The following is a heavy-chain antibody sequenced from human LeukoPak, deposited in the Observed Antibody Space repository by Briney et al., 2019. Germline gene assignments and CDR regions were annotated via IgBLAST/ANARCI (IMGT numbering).Heavy chain of an antibody. CDR3: TRDPSNTSGWYIYFDY. D-gene: IGHD6-19*01. V-gene: IGHV1-18*01. J-gene: IGHJ4*02. Sequence: ASVKVSCKASGYAFKKYAISWVRQAPGQGLEWMGWISTYNGDTNYAQNFKGRVTMPTDASTSTAYMELRSLRSDDTAVYYCTRDPSNTSGWYIYFDYWGQGALVTVSS. CDR1: GYAFKKYA. CDR2: ISTYNGDT.